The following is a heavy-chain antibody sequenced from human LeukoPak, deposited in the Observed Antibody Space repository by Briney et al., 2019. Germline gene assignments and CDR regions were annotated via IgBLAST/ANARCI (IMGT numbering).Heavy chain of an antibody. CDR1: GGSISSSSYY. V-gene: IGHV4-61*02. Sequence: SETLSLTCTVSGGSISSSSYYWSWIRQPAGKGLEWIGRIYTSGSTNYNPSLKSRVTMSVDTSKNQFSLKLSSVTAADTAVYYCARDGIVGANFDYWGQGTLVTVSS. CDR2: IYTSGST. D-gene: IGHD1-26*01. CDR3: ARDGIVGANFDY. J-gene: IGHJ4*02.